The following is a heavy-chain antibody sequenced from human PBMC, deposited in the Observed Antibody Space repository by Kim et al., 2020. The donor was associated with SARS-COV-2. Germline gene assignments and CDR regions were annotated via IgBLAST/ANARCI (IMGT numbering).Heavy chain of an antibody. Sequence: STTSAQKFQGRVTMTRDTSTSTVYMELSSLRSEDMAVYYCARASDEAFDVWGQGTMVTVSS. CDR3: ARASDEAFDV. J-gene: IGHJ3*01. V-gene: IGHV1-46*01. CDR2: ST.